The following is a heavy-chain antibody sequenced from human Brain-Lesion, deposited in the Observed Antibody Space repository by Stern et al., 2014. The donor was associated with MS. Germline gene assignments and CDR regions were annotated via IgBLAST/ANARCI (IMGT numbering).Heavy chain of an antibody. CDR2: FDPEEGET. CDR3: ATLSPGAGGNYYRHFDY. V-gene: IGHV1-24*01. CDR1: GYTLTELS. Sequence: QVQLLQSGAEVKKPGASVKVSCKVSGYTLTELSMHRVRPAPRKGLECMGGFDPEEGETIYAQEFQGRVTMTEDASTDTAYMELSSLRSEDTAVYYCATLSPGAGGNYYRHFDYWCQGTLVTVSS. D-gene: IGHD1-26*01. J-gene: IGHJ4*02.